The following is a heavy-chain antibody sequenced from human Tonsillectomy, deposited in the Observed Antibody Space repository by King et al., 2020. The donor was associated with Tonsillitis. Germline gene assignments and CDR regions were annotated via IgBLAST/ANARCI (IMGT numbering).Heavy chain of an antibody. CDR2: ISIEGDP. J-gene: IGHJ6*02. Sequence: QLVQSGGGLVQPGGSLRLSCAASGFTFSNYDMHWVRQPSGKGLEWVSGISIEGDPYSAVSVKGRFTISREDAKNSLYLQMNNLRGGDTAVYYCARAPAGNRGYHGMDVWGQGTTVTVSS. CDR3: ARAPAGNRGYHGMDV. V-gene: IGHV3-13*05. CDR1: GFTFSNYD. D-gene: IGHD2-2*01.